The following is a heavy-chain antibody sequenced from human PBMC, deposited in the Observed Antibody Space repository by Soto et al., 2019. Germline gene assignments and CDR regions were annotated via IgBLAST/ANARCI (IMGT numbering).Heavy chain of an antibody. CDR3: ARGRQRYCSGGSCYSNWFDP. J-gene: IGHJ5*02. CDR2: INHSGST. D-gene: IGHD2-15*01. CDR1: GGSFSGYY. Sequence: SLTCAVYGGSFSGYYWSWIRQPPGKGPEWIGEINHSGSTNYNPSLKSRVTISVDTSKNQFSLKLSSVTAADTAVYYCARGRQRYCSGGSCYSNWFDPWGQGTLVTVSS. V-gene: IGHV4-34*01.